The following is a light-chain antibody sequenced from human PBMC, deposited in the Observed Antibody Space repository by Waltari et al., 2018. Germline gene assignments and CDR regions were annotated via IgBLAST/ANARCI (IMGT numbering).Light chain of an antibody. J-gene: IGLJ1*01. Sequence: QSALTQPASVSGSPGQSITIPCTGTSSDVGRYNLVSWYQQHPGKAPKLMIYEGSKRPSGVSNRFSGSKSGNTASLTISGLQAEDEADYYCCSYAGSSTQVFGTGTKVTVL. CDR1: SSDVGRYNL. CDR2: EGS. V-gene: IGLV2-23*01. CDR3: CSYAGSSTQV.